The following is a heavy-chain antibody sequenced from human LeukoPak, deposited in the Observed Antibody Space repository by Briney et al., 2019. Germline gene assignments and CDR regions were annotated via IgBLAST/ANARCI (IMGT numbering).Heavy chain of an antibody. CDR2: INHSGST. J-gene: IGHJ6*03. CDR3: AGVATGPKGYYYMDV. Sequence: SETLSLTCTVSGGSISSSSYYWGWIRQPPGKGLEWIGEINHSGSTNYNPSLKSRVTISVDTSKNQFSLKLSSVTAADTAVYYCAGVATGPKGYYYMDVWGKGTTVTISS. D-gene: IGHD5-12*01. V-gene: IGHV4-39*07. CDR1: GGSISSSSYY.